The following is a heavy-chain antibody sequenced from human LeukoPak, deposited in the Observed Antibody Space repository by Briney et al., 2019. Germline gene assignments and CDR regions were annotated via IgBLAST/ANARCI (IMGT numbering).Heavy chain of an antibody. Sequence: GASVKVSCKASGYTFTSYGISWVRQAPGQGLEWMGWISAYNGNTNYAQKLQGRVTMTTDTSTSTAYMELRSLRSDDTAVYYCARDYCSSTSCYNGEGYWGQGTLVTVSS. CDR1: GYTFTSYG. V-gene: IGHV1-18*01. J-gene: IGHJ4*02. CDR2: ISAYNGNT. CDR3: ARDYCSSTSCYNGEGY. D-gene: IGHD2-2*02.